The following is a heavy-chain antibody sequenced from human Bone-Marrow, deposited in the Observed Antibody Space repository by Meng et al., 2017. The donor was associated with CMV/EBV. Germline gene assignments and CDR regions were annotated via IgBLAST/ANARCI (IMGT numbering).Heavy chain of an antibody. CDR1: GFTLSTYA. V-gene: IGHV3-23*01. CDR2: LYDSGRYT. CDR3: AKMMGYCSGGRCASQPFDS. Sequence: GESLKISCAASGFTLSTYAMTWVRQVSGKGLEWVSVLYDSGRYTDYADSVNGRFTTFRANSKNTLYLQMNSLRAEDTAIYYCAKMMGYCSGGRCASQPFDSWGQGTLVTVSS. J-gene: IGHJ4*02. D-gene: IGHD2-15*01.